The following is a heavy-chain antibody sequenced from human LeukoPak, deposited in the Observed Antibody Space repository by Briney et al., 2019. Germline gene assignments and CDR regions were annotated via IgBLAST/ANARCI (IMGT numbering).Heavy chain of an antibody. CDR2: IYTSGST. V-gene: IGHV4-61*02. J-gene: IGHJ3*02. CDR3: VGATHAFDI. CDR1: GGSISSGSYY. Sequence: SETLSLTCTVSGGSISSGSYYWSWIRQPAGKGLEWIGRIYTSGSTHYNPSLKSRVTISVDTSKNQFSLKLSSVTAADTAVYYCVGATHAFDIWGQGTMVTVSS.